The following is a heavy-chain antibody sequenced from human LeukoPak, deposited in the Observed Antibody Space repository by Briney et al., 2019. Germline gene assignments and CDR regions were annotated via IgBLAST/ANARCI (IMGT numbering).Heavy chain of an antibody. Sequence: GGSLRLSCAASGFTFSSYSMNWVRQAPGKGLEWVSSISSSSSYIYYADSVKGRFTISRDNAKNSLYLQMSSLRAEDTAVYYCARDLTLAVAAMDWGQGTLVTVSS. V-gene: IGHV3-21*01. CDR2: ISSSSSYI. CDR1: GFTFSSYS. CDR3: ARDLTLAVAAMD. D-gene: IGHD6-19*01. J-gene: IGHJ4*02.